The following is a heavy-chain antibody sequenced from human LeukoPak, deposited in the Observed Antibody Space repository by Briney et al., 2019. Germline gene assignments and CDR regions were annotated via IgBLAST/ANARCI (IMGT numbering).Heavy chain of an antibody. CDR2: ISSGGTTI. D-gene: IGHD4-17*01. Sequence: GSLRLSCATSGFTFTKAWMSWVRQAPGKGLEWVSYISSGGTTIYYADSVKGRFTISRDNAKNSLYLQMNSLRAEDRAVYYCARDRSTVTTWVDYWGQGALVTVSS. CDR1: GFTFTKAW. J-gene: IGHJ4*02. CDR3: ARDRSTVTTWVDY. V-gene: IGHV3-48*04.